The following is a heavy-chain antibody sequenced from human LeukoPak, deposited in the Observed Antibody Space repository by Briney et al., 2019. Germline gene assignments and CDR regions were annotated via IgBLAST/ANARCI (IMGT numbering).Heavy chain of an antibody. J-gene: IGHJ5*02. V-gene: IGHV4-4*07. CDR2: IYTSGST. D-gene: IGHD2-2*01. CDR1: GYSINSGYY. CDR3: AGDYGYAGDWFDP. Sequence: SETLSLTCTVSGYSINSGYYWSWIRQPAGKGLEWIGRIYTSGSTNYNPSLKSRVTMSVDTSKNQFSLKLSSVTAADTAVYYCAGDYGYAGDWFDPWGQGTLVTVSS.